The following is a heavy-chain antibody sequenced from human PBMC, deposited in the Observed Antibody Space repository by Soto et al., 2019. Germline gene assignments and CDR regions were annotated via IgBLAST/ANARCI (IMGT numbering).Heavy chain of an antibody. CDR2: ISYDGSNT. V-gene: IGHV3-30*18. CDR1: GFTFTSYA. Sequence: GGSLRLSCAASGFTFTSYAMHWVRQAPGKGLEYVAIISYDGSNTYYADSVKGRFTISRYNSKNTLYLQINSLRAEDTAVYYCAKDGETKQWLRYFDYWGQGTLVTVSS. J-gene: IGHJ4*02. D-gene: IGHD6-19*01. CDR3: AKDGETKQWLRYFDY.